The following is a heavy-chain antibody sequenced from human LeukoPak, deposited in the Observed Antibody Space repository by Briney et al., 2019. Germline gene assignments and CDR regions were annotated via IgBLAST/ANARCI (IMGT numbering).Heavy chain of an antibody. D-gene: IGHD6-13*01. CDR3: AKNNGSSPYIDY. CDR1: GFTFSSYW. CDR2: ISYDGSNK. Sequence: PGGSLRLSCAASGFTFSSYWMSWVRQAPGKGLEWVAVISYDGSNKYYADSVKGRFTISRDNSKNTLYLQMNSLRAEDTAVYYCAKNNGSSPYIDYWGQGTLVTVSS. V-gene: IGHV3-30*18. J-gene: IGHJ4*02.